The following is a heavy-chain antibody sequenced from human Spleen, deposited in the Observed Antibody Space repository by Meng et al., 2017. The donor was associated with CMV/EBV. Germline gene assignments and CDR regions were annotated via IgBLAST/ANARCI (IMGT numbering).Heavy chain of an antibody. J-gene: IGHJ3*02. Sequence: SETLSLTCTVPGGSISSYDWSWIRQPPGKGLEWIGYIYYSGSTNYNPSLKSRVTISVDTSKNQFSLKLSSVTAADTAVYYCAREGGTYSSGWPYAFDIWGQGTMVTVSS. CDR2: IYYSGST. D-gene: IGHD6-19*01. CDR3: AREGGTYSSGWPYAFDI. CDR1: GGSISSYD. V-gene: IGHV4-59*01.